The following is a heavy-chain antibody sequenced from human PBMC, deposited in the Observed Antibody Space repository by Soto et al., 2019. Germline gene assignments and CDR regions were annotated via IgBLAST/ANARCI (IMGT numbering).Heavy chain of an antibody. CDR1: GGSISSSNW. D-gene: IGHD5-12*01. J-gene: IGHJ4*02. V-gene: IGHV4-4*02. CDR3: ARGASGYDPLDY. Sequence: QVQLQESGPGLVKPSGTLSLTCAVSGGSISSSNWWSWVRQPPGKGLEWIGAIYHSGSTNYNPSPKIRVTISVAKSKNQSSLKLSSVTAADTAVYYCARGASGYDPLDYWGQGTLVTVSS. CDR2: IYHSGST.